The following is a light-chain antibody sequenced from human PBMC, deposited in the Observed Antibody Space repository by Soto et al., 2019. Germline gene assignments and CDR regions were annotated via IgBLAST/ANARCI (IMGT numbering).Light chain of an antibody. V-gene: IGLV2-14*01. CDR3: SSYTTSSTRVL. J-gene: IGLJ2*01. CDR1: SRDVGGYNY. Sequence: QSVLTQPASVSGSLGQSITISCTGTSRDVGGYNYVSWYQQYPGKAPKLIIYEVTNRPSWVSNRFSGSKSANTASLTISGLQAEDEADYYCSSYTTSSTRVLFGGGTKLTVL. CDR2: EVT.